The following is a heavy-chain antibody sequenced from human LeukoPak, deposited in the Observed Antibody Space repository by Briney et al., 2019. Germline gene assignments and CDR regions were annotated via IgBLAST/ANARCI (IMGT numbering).Heavy chain of an antibody. D-gene: IGHD3-22*01. CDR2: ISSSGYTI. CDR3: ARAQYYYDSSGYFQH. CDR1: GFTFSSYE. V-gene: IGHV3-48*03. J-gene: IGHJ1*01. Sequence: PGGSLRLSCAASGFTFSSYEMNWVRQAPGKGLEWDSYISSSGYTIHYADSVKGRFTISRDNTKNSLYLQMNSLRAEDTAVYFCARAQYYYDSSGYFQHWGQGTLVTVSS.